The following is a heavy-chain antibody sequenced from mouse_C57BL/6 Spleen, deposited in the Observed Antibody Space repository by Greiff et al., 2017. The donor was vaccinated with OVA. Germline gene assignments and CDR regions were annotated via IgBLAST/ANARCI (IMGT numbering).Heavy chain of an antibody. CDR1: GYTFTEYT. V-gene: IGHV1-62-2*01. CDR3: ARHERYDWYFDV. D-gene: IGHD2-14*01. CDR2: FYPGRGSL. Sequence: QVQLQQSGAELVKPGASVKLSCKASGYTFTEYTIHWVKQRSGQGLEWIGWFYPGRGSLKYNEKLTDKAPLTADKSSRTVYMELSRLTSEYSAVYFCARHERYDWYFDVWGTGTTVTVSS. J-gene: IGHJ1*03.